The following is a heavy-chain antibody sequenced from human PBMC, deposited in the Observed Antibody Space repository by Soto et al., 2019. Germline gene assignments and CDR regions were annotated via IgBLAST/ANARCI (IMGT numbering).Heavy chain of an antibody. CDR1: GLTFSSYA. CDR2: ISGSGGST. Sequence: LRLSCAASGLTFSSYAMIWVRHAPGKGLEWVSAISGSGGSTYYADSVKGRFTISRDNSKNTLYLQMNSLRAEDTAVYYCAKPYPIAVAGTVSDYWGQGTLVTVSS. V-gene: IGHV3-23*01. D-gene: IGHD6-19*01. J-gene: IGHJ4*02. CDR3: AKPYPIAVAGTVSDY.